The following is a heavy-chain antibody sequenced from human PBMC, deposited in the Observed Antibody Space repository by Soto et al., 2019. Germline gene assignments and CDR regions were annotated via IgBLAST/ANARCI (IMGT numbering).Heavy chain of an antibody. V-gene: IGHV4-39*01. CDR1: GGSISSSSNY. CDR3: ASHITGTEGWPFDY. D-gene: IGHD1-7*01. J-gene: IGHJ4*02. CDR2: SYYSVSV. Sequence: PSETLSLTCTVSGGSISSSSNYWVWIRQPPVKGLEWIGTSYYSVSVYYKPPLKSRVTISVDTSKNQFSLNLSSVTAADTAVYYCASHITGTEGWPFDYWGQGTLVTVSS.